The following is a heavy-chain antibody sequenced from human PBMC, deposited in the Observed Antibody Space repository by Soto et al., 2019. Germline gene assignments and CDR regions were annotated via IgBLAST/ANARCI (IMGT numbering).Heavy chain of an antibody. D-gene: IGHD3-10*01. Sequence: GASVKVSCKASGYTFTSYDINWVRQATGQGLEWMGWMNPNSGNTGYAQKFQGRVTMTRNTSISTAYMELSSLRSEDTAVYYCARGRRLLWFGELLNVRYNWFDPWGQGTLVTVSS. CDR3: ARGRRLLWFGELLNVRYNWFDP. CDR1: GYTFTSYD. CDR2: MNPNSGNT. J-gene: IGHJ5*02. V-gene: IGHV1-8*01.